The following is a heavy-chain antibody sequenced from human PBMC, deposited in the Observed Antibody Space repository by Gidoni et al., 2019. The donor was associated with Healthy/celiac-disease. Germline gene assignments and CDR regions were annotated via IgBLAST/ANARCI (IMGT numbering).Heavy chain of an antibody. V-gene: IGHV1-69*02. CDR1: GGTFSSYT. CDR2: IIPILGIA. D-gene: IGHD1-1*01. CDR3: ARVNPRFLDWNDVSVWFDP. Sequence: QVQLVQSGAEVKKPGSSVKVSCKASGGTFSSYTIRWVRQAPGQGLEWMGRIIPILGIANYAQKFQGRVTITADKSTSTAYMELSSLRSEDTAVYYCARVNPRFLDWNDVSVWFDPWGQGTLVTVSS. J-gene: IGHJ5*02.